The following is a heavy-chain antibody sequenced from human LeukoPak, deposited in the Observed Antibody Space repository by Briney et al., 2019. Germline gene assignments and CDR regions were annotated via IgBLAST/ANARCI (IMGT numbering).Heavy chain of an antibody. J-gene: IGHJ4*02. CDR3: ARHVGHYYDSSGYYLDY. CDR1: GYSFSSYW. Sequence: KPGESLSISCKGSGYSFSSYWINWVRQMPGKGLEWMGRIDPSDSYTNYNPSFQGHVTISADKSISTAYLQWSSLKASDTAIYYCARHVGHYYDSSGYYLDYWGQGTLVTVSS. V-gene: IGHV5-10-1*01. D-gene: IGHD3-22*01. CDR2: IDPSDSYT.